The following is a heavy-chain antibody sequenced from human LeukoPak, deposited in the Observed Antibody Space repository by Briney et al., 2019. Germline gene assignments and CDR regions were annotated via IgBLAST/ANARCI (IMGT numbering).Heavy chain of an antibody. Sequence: ASVKVSCMASGYTFTSYDINWVRQATGQGLEWMGWMNPNSGNTGYAQKFQGRVTMTRNTSISTAYMELSSLRSEDTAVYYCARVSTYFGVVTDFDYWGQGTLVTVSS. J-gene: IGHJ4*02. V-gene: IGHV1-8*01. CDR1: GYTFTSYD. D-gene: IGHD3-3*01. CDR2: MNPNSGNT. CDR3: ARVSTYFGVVTDFDY.